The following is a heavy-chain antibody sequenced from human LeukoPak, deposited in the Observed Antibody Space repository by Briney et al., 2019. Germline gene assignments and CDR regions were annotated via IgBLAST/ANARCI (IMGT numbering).Heavy chain of an antibody. CDR3: ARVSSKDTAMVENAFDI. Sequence: ASVKVSCKASGYTFTGYYMHWVRQAPEQGLEWVGWINPNSGGTNYAQKFQGRVTMTRDTSISTAYMELSRLRSDDTAVYYCARVSSKDTAMVENAFDIWGQGTMVTVSS. V-gene: IGHV1-2*02. D-gene: IGHD5-18*01. J-gene: IGHJ3*02. CDR1: GYTFTGYY. CDR2: INPNSGGT.